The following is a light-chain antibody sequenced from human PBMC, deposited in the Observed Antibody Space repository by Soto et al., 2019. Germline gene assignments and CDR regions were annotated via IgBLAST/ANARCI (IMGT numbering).Light chain of an antibody. CDR2: DAS. V-gene: IGKV1-5*01. CDR3: QQYNRYYT. Sequence: DIQMTQSPSTLSASVGDRVTITCRASQSISSWLAWYQQKPGKAPKLLIYDASSLESGVPSRFSGSGSGTEFALSISSLQPDDFATYSCQQYNRYYTFGQGTQLDIK. J-gene: IGKJ2*01. CDR1: QSISSW.